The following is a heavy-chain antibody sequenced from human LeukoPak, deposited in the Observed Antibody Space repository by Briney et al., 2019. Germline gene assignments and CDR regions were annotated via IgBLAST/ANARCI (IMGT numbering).Heavy chain of an antibody. CDR1: GFTFSSSA. CDR2: ISGSGGST. CDR3: VREDTPATANY. D-gene: IGHD2-21*02. J-gene: IGHJ4*02. V-gene: IGHV3-23*01. Sequence: GGSLRLSCAASGFTFSSSAMSWVRQAPGKGLEWVSAISGSGGSTYYADSVKGRFTISRDNSKNTLYLQMNSLRAEDTAVYYCVREDTPATANYWGQGTLVTISS.